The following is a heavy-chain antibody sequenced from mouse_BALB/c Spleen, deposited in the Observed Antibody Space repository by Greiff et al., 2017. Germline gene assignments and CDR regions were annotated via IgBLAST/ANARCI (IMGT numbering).Heavy chain of an antibody. J-gene: IGHJ3*01. Sequence: QVQLQQSGAELMKPGASVKISCKATGYTFSSYWIEWVKQRPGHGLEWIGEILPGSGSTNYNEKFKGKATFTADTSSNTAYMQLSSLTAEDSAVYYCGRFGNPVAYWGQGTLVTVSA. CDR1: GYTFSSYW. CDR2: ILPGSGST. CDR3: GRFGNPVAY. D-gene: IGHD2-1*01. V-gene: IGHV1-9*01.